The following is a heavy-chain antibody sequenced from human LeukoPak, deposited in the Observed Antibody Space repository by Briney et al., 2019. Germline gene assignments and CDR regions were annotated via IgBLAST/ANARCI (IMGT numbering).Heavy chain of an antibody. V-gene: IGHV4-39*07. CDR3: ARGVAAAAADWYFDL. D-gene: IGHD6-13*01. CDR1: GGSISSSSYY. J-gene: IGHJ2*01. CDR2: IYYSGST. Sequence: SETLSLTCTVSGGSISSSSYYWGWIRQPPGKGLEWIGSIYYSGSTYYNPSLKSRVTISVDTSKNQFSLKLSSVTAADTAVYYCARGVAAAAADWYFDLWGRGTLVTVSS.